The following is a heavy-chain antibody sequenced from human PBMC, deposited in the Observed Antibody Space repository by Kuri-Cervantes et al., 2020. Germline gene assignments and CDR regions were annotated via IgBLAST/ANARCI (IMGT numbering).Heavy chain of an antibody. CDR2: IYYSGST. CDR1: GGSISSGGYY. CDR3: AKVVFGTWPTSPYWYFDL. Sequence: SETLSLTCTVSGGSISSGGYYWSWIRQHPGKGLEWIGYIYYSGSTYYNPSLKSRVTISVDTSKNQFSLKLSSVTAADTAVYYCAKVVFGTWPTSPYWYFDLWGRGSLVTVSS. D-gene: IGHD3-10*01. J-gene: IGHJ2*01. V-gene: IGHV4-31*03.